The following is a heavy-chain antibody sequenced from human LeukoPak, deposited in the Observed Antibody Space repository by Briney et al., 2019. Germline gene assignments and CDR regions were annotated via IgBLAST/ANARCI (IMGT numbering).Heavy chain of an antibody. CDR1: GYTLTSYY. J-gene: IGHJ6*02. Sequence: ASVKVSCKASGYTLTSYYMHWVRQAPGQGLEWMGIINPSGGSTSYAQKFQGRVTMTRDTSTSTVYMELSSLRSEDTAVYYCARPQLTGGTGYYYYGMDVWGQGTTVTVSS. CDR2: INPSGGST. D-gene: IGHD7-27*01. CDR3: ARPQLTGGTGYYYYGMDV. V-gene: IGHV1-46*01.